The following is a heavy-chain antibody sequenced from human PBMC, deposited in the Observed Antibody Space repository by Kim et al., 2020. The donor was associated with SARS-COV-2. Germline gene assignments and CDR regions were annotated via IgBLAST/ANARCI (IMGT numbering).Heavy chain of an antibody. CDR2: ISAYNGNT. J-gene: IGHJ3*02. V-gene: IGHV1-18*01. Sequence: ASVKVSCKASGYTFTSYGISWVRQAPGQGLEWMGWISAYNGNTNYAQKLQGRVTMTTDTSTSTAYMELRSLRSDDTAVYYCARDRLIYDYVWGAFDIWGQGTMVTVSS. CDR3: ARDRLIYDYVWGAFDI. CDR1: GYTFTSYG. D-gene: IGHD3-16*01.